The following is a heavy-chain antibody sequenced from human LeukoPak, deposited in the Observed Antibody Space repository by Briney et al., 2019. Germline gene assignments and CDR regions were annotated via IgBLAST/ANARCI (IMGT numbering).Heavy chain of an antibody. Sequence: PSETLSLTCTVSGGSISGYYWSWIRQPPGKGLEWIGYIYYSGSTNYNPSLKSRVTISVDTSKNQFSLKLSSVTAADTAVYYCARVEYDYVWGSYRRYYFDYWGQGTLVTVSS. CDR3: ARVEYDYVWGSYRRYYFDY. D-gene: IGHD3-16*02. CDR2: IYYSGST. V-gene: IGHV4-59*01. CDR1: GGSISGYY. J-gene: IGHJ4*02.